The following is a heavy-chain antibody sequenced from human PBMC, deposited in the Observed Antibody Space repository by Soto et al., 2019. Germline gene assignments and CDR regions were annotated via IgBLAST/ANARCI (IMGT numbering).Heavy chain of an antibody. J-gene: IGHJ6*02. CDR2: IYYSGST. V-gene: IGHV4-30-4*01. CDR3: ASSGTYYYYGMDV. CDR1: GGSISSGDYY. D-gene: IGHD2-15*01. Sequence: PSETLSLTCTVSGGSISSGDYYWSWIRQPPGKGLEWIGYIYYSGSTYHNPSLKSRVTISVDTSKNQFSLKLSSVTAADTAVYYRASSGTYYYYGMDVWGQGTTVTVSS.